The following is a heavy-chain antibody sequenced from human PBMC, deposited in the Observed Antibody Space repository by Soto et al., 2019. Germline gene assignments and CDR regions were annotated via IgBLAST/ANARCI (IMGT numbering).Heavy chain of an antibody. CDR2: ISAYNGNT. V-gene: IGHV1-18*01. D-gene: IGHD6-19*01. J-gene: IGHJ4*02. Sequence: ASVKVSCKASGYTFTSYGISWVRQAPGQGLEWMGWISAYNGNTKYAQKLQGRVTMTTDTSTSTAYMELRSLRSDDTAVYYCARASAKLNSGWYKYWGQGTLVTVSS. CDR3: ARASAKLNSGWYKY. CDR1: GYTFTSYG.